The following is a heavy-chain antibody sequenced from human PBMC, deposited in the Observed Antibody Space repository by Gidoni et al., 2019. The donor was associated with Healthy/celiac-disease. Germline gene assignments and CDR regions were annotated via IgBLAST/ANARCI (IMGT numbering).Heavy chain of an antibody. CDR2: IRSKAYGGTT. V-gene: IGHV3-49*04. D-gene: IGHD6-13*01. Sequence: EVQLVESGGGLVQPGRSLRLSCTASGFTFGDYAMSWVRQAPGKGLEGVGFIRSKAYGGTTEYAESVKGRFTISRDDSKSIAYLQMNSLKTEDTAVYYCTRGGSSSWYDYFDYWGQGTLVTVSS. J-gene: IGHJ4*02. CDR1: GFTFGDYA. CDR3: TRGGSSSWYDYFDY.